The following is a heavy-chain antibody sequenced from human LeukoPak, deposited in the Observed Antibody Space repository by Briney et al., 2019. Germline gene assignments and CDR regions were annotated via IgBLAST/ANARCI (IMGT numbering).Heavy chain of an antibody. CDR3: ARPGYSSSWTSFDY. J-gene: IGHJ4*02. Sequence: SETLSLTCTVSGGSISSYYWSWIRQPPGKGLEWIGYIYYSGSTNYNPSLKSRVTISVDTSKNQFSLKLSSVTAADTAVYYCARPGYSSSWTSFDYWGQGTLVTVSS. V-gene: IGHV4-59*08. CDR2: IYYSGST. D-gene: IGHD6-13*01. CDR1: GGSISSYY.